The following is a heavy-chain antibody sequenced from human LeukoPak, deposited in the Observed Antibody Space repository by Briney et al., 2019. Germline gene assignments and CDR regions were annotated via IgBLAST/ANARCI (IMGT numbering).Heavy chain of an antibody. J-gene: IGHJ4*02. CDR3: ARDSTSRITIFGVGTYYFDY. D-gene: IGHD3-3*01. Sequence: GGSLRLSRAASGFTFSSYEMNWVRQVPGKGLEWVSYISSSGSTIYYADSVKGRFTISRDNAKNSLYLQMNSLRAEDTAVYYCARDSTSRITIFGVGTYYFDYWGQGTLVTVSS. CDR2: ISSSGSTI. V-gene: IGHV3-48*03. CDR1: GFTFSSYE.